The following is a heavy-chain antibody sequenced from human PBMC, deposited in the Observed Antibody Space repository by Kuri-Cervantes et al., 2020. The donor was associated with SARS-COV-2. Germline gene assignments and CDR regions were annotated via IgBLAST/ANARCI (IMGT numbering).Heavy chain of an antibody. V-gene: IGHV3-13*04. Sequence: LSLTCAASGFTFSSYDMHWVRQATGKGLEWVSAIGTAGDTYYPGSVKGRFTISRENAKNFLYLQMNSLRAGDTAVYYCARGDVQSGVDAFDIWGQGTMVTVSS. CDR2: IGTAGDT. J-gene: IGHJ3*02. D-gene: IGHD1-1*01. CDR3: ARGDVQSGVDAFDI. CDR1: GFTFSSYD.